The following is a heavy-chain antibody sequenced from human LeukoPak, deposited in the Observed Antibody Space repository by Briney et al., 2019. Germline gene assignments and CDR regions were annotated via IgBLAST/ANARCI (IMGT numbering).Heavy chain of an antibody. D-gene: IGHD1-1*01. V-gene: IGHV4-59*08. J-gene: IGHJ4*02. CDR2: IHHTGDT. Sequence: SETLSLTCTVSGGSISTYYWTWIRQPPGKGLEWIAYIHHTGDTNYNPSLKSRIIISLDTSKNQFSLKLNSVTAADTAVYYCARGAYPLLDFDYWGQGTLVTVSS. CDR1: GGSISTYY. CDR3: ARGAYPLLDFDY.